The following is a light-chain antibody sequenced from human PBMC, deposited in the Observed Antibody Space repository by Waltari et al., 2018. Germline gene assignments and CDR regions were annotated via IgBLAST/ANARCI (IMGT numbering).Light chain of an antibody. J-gene: IGLJ1*01. CDR3: YSTTDNNLGV. Sequence: SSELTQPSSVSVSPGQTARITCSGDMLPKKYTRWFQQKPGQAPVLVLYQDSARPSGSLERFSGASSGTTVTLTISGAQVEDEAYYYCYSTTDNNLGVFGPGTRVTVL. V-gene: IGLV3-27*01. CDR1: MLPKKY. CDR2: QDS.